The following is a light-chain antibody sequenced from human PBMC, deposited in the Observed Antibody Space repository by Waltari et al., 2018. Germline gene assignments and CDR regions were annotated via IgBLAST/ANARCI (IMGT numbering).Light chain of an antibody. V-gene: IGKV2-30*01. CDR2: GAA. CDR3: MQGFKLPPA. Sequence: RSHRLLIYGAANRDSGVPDRFRCSGSGTDFTLIIRRVEAEECAVYYCMQGFKLPPAFGRGTKVEIK. J-gene: IGKJ4*01.